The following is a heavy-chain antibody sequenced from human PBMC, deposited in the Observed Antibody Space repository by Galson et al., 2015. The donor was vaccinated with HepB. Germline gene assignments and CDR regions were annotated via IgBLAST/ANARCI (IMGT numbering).Heavy chain of an antibody. V-gene: IGHV3-21*01. Sequence: SLRLSCAASGFTFSRYSMNWVRQAPGKGLEWVSSISSSSSYIYYADSVKGRFTISRDNAKNSLYLQMNSLRAEDTAVYYCAREEDYYYYYMDVWGKGTTVTVSS. J-gene: IGHJ6*03. CDR2: ISSSSSYI. CDR3: AREEDYYYYYMDV. CDR1: GFTFSRYS.